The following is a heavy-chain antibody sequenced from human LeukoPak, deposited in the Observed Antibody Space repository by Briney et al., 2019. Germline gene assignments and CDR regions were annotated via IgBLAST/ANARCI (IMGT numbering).Heavy chain of an antibody. D-gene: IGHD3-10*01. CDR3: ARASHYYGSGSYAFDI. CDR2: ISYSGST. J-gene: IGHJ3*02. Sequence: SETLSLTCTVSGGSISSYYWSWIRQPPGKGLEWIGYISYSGSTNYNPSLKSRVTISVDTSKNQFSLKLSSVTAADTAVYYCARASHYYGSGSYAFDIWGQGTMVTVSS. V-gene: IGHV4-59*12. CDR1: GGSISSYY.